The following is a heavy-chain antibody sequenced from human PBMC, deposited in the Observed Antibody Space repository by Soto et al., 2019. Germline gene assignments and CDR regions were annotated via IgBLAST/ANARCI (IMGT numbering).Heavy chain of an antibody. CDR3: ARDATIFGVGGFGAFDT. Sequence: ETLSLTCTVSGVSISSYPWNWIRQPPGKGLEWMGNIYYTGSTHYNAPHKRRLTISVHTPKNHFPLTRISVPRADASVDYWARDATIFGVGGFGAFDTWGQGTMVTVSS. J-gene: IGHJ3*02. D-gene: IGHD3-3*01. V-gene: IGHV4-59*12. CDR1: GVSISSYP. CDR2: IYYTGST.